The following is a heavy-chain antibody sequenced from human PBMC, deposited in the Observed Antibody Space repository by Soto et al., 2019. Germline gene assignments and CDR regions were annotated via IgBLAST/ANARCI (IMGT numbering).Heavy chain of an antibody. CDR2: IYYSGST. Sequence: SETLSLTCAVSGGSISSGGYSWSWIRQPPGKGLEWIGYIYYSGSTYYNPSLKSRVTLSVDGSENQFSLKLNSVTAADTAVYYCASLDTAIHYFDYWGQGTLVTVSS. J-gene: IGHJ4*02. D-gene: IGHD5-18*01. CDR1: GGSISSGGYS. CDR3: ASLDTAIHYFDY. V-gene: IGHV4-30-2*01.